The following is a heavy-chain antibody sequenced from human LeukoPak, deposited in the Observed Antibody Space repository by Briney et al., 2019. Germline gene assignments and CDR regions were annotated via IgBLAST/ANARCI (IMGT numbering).Heavy chain of an antibody. D-gene: IGHD4-17*01. CDR3: ARGHDYGDYYFDY. V-gene: IGHV1-2*02. J-gene: IGHJ4*02. CDR2: ISPNSGGT. CDR1: GYTFTGYY. Sequence: ASVKVSCKASGYTFTGYYMHWVRQAPGQGLEWMGWISPNSGGTNYAQKFQGRVTMTRDTSISTAYMELGRLRSDDTAVYYCARGHDYGDYYFDYWGQGTLVTVSS.